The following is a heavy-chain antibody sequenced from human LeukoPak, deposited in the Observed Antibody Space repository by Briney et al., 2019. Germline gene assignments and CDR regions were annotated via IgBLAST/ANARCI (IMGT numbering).Heavy chain of an antibody. Sequence: PGGSLRLSCAASGFTFSSYAMSWVRQAPGKGLEWVSAISGSGGSTYYADSVKGRFTISRDNSKNTLYLQMNSLRAEDTAVYYCAKLPLTDIAAAPGYYYYYMDVWGKGTTVTVSS. CDR2: ISGSGGST. J-gene: IGHJ6*03. V-gene: IGHV3-23*01. CDR1: GFTFSSYA. CDR3: AKLPLTDIAAAPGYYYYYMDV. D-gene: IGHD6-13*01.